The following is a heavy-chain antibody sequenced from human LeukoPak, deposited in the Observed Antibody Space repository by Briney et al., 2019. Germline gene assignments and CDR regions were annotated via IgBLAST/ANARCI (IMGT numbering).Heavy chain of an antibody. Sequence: PGGSLRLSCAASGFTFRSYDMHWVRQPTGHGLEWVSAIGSAGEIYYPGSVKGRFTISRDNAKNSLYLQMNSLRAGGTAVYYCVRVDNSAYSDWGQGTLVTVSS. CDR1: GFTFRSYD. CDR3: VRVDNSAYSD. V-gene: IGHV3-13*04. CDR2: IGSAGEI. D-gene: IGHD3-22*01. J-gene: IGHJ4*02.